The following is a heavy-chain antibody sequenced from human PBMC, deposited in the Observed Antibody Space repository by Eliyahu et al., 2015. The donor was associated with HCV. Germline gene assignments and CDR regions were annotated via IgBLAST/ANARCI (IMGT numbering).Heavy chain of an antibody. Sequence: QVQLQQWGAGLLKPSETLSLTCAVXGGSFXGYYWSWIRQPPGKGLEWIGEINHSGSTNYNPSLKSRVTISVDTSKNQFSLKLSSVTAADTAVYYCARGLTGGYYFDYWGQGTLVTVSS. D-gene: IGHD1-14*01. V-gene: IGHV4-34*01. CDR3: ARGLTGGYYFDY. CDR2: INHSGST. CDR1: GGSFXGYY. J-gene: IGHJ4*02.